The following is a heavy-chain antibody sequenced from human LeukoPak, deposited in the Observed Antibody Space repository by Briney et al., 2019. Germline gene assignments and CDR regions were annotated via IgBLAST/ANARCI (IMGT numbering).Heavy chain of an antibody. J-gene: IGHJ3*02. Sequence: SQTLSLTCAISGDSVSSNSAASNSIRHSPSRGLEWLGRTYYRSKWSNDYAVSVKSRITIHPDTAKYQFSLQLNFVTPEDTAVYYCAREAAFAFDIWGEGTMVTVSS. CDR3: AREAAFAFDI. CDR1: GDSVSSNSAA. V-gene: IGHV6-1*01. CDR2: TYYRSKWSN.